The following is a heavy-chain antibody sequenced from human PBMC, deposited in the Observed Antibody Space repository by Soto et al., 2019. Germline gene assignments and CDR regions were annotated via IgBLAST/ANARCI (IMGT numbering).Heavy chain of an antibody. D-gene: IGHD1-26*01. V-gene: IGHV1-2*02. CDR2: INPNGGGT. Sequence: QVQLVQSGAEVKEPGASVRLSCKASGYNFNDYYIYWVRQAPGLGLECMGWINPNGGGTTYELKYSGRVTFTTDTSLSPAPLAVTRLTSEDKAQYYCARDLRPYTNHQYSYYPMVVWSQGTTVTVSS. CDR1: GYNFNDYY. J-gene: IGHJ6*02. CDR3: ARDLRPYTNHQYSYYPMVV.